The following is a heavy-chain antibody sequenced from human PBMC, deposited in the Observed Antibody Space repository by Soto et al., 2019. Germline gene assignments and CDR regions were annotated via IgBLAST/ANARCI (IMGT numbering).Heavy chain of an antibody. V-gene: IGHV3-64*04. CDR1: GFSFSSYS. CDR2: VSGDGVRT. CDR3: VRDYYHISGSHYDIPLDS. Sequence: PGGSLRLSCSASGFSFSSYSMHWVRQSPDKRLEYVSHVSGDGVRTYYADSVKGRFFISRDNSKDTLYLQMNSLRAEDTAVYQCVRDYYHISGSHYDIPLDSWGQGTLVTVSS. D-gene: IGHD3-10*01. J-gene: IGHJ4*02.